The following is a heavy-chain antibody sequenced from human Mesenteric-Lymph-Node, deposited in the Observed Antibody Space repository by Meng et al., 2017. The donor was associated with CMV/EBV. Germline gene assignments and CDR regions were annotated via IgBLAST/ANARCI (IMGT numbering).Heavy chain of an antibody. CDR2: IRHDGREQ. CDR1: GFNFNIFP. J-gene: IGHJ4*02. D-gene: IGHD3-16*01. Sequence: GSLKISCAASGFNFNIFPMSWVRQAPGKGLEWVASIRHDGREQYYVDSVRGRFTISRDNVKNSLYLQMNSLRAEDTAVYYCARDGGGADYWGQGTLVTVSS. V-gene: IGHV3-7*01. CDR3: ARDGGGADY.